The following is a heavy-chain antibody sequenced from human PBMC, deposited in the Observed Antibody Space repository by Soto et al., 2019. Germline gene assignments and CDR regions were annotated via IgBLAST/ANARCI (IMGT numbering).Heavy chain of an antibody. D-gene: IGHD1-1*01. J-gene: IGHJ4*02. CDR3: ANSRSASPNYFFDS. CDR2: ISGSGTIT. CDR1: GFPFSSYA. Sequence: PGGSLRLSCAASGFPFSSYAMTWVRQAPGKGLEWVSGISGSGTITYDADSVKGRFTISSDKSKNTLYLQMNSLRADDTAVYYCANSRSASPNYFFDSWGQGTLVTVSS. V-gene: IGHV3-23*01.